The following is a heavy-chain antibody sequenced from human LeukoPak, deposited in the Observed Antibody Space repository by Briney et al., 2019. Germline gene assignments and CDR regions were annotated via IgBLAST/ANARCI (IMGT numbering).Heavy chain of an antibody. CDR3: ARPAKQLVSGPAFDI. V-gene: IGHV4-38-2*01. Sequence: PSETLSLTCAVSGYSISSGYYWGWIRQPPGKGLEWIGSIYYSGSTYYNPSLKSRVTISVDMSKNQFSLKLSSVTAADTAVYYCARPAKQLVSGPAFDIWGQGSMVTVSS. CDR2: IYYSGST. D-gene: IGHD6-6*01. CDR1: GYSISSGYY. J-gene: IGHJ3*02.